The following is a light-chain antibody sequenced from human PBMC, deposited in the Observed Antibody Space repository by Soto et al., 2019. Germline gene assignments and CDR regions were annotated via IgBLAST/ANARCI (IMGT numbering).Light chain of an antibody. CDR1: QGISDS. CDR3: QQLKTFPIT. J-gene: IGKJ5*01. Sequence: DIQLTQSPAFLSASVGDRVTITCRASQGISDSLAWYHQKPGKAPSLLIYDATSLQSGVSSRLSGSGDGTEFTLTTGSLQPVDFATYYCQQLKTFPITFGQGTRRE. V-gene: IGKV1-9*01. CDR2: DAT.